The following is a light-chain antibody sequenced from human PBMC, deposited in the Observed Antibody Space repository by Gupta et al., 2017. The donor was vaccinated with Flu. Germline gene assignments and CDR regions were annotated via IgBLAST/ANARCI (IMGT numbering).Light chain of an antibody. Sequence: QSALTQPPSVSGSPGQSVTISCPGTSGDVGTYNRVSWYQQSPGTAPKLMIYEVSNRPSGVPDRFSGSKSGNTASLTISGLQGEDEADYYCSSYTSSYTFVFGTGTKVTVL. V-gene: IGLV2-18*02. CDR2: EVS. J-gene: IGLJ1*01. CDR1: SGDVGTYNR. CDR3: SSYTSSYTFV.